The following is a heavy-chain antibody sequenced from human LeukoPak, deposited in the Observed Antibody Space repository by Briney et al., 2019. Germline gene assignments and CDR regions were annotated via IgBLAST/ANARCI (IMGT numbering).Heavy chain of an antibody. V-gene: IGHV4-59*01. J-gene: IGHJ4*02. Sequence: PPETLSLTCTVSGGSISSYYWSWIRQPPGKGLEWIGYIYYSGSTNYNPSLKSRVTISVDTSKNQFSLKLSSVTAADTAVYYCARVTPLVAAANYYFDYWGQGTLVTVPS. CDR3: ARVTPLVAAANYYFDY. CDR1: GGSISSYY. D-gene: IGHD2-2*01. CDR2: IYYSGST.